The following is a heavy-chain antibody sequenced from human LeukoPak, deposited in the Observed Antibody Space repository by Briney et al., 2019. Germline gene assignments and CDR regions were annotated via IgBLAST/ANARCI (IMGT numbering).Heavy chain of an antibody. D-gene: IGHD2/OR15-2a*01. CDR1: GFTFSHSR. CDR2: IKEDGSEK. J-gene: IGHJ5*02. CDR3: ARGSKPCVLLS. Sequence: GGSLRLTCAASGFTFSHSRMIWVRQAQGKGLEWVGNIKEDGSEKRYADSVRGRFTISRDNAQTSIYLQMNSLRAEDTAVYYCARGSKPCVLLSWGQGTLVTVSS. V-gene: IGHV3-7*05.